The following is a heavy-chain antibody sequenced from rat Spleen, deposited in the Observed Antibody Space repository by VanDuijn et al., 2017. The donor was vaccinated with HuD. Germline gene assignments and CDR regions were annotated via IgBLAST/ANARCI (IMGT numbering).Heavy chain of an antibody. V-gene: IGHV2-15*01. Sequence: QVHLKESGPGLVLPSQTLSLTCTVSGFSLTDFSVNWVRQPPGKGLEWIGAMWSGGTTDYNSALKSRLRISRDTSKSQVLLKRDSLQTEDTAMYFCARSAYGYNLNWFAFWGQGTLVTVSS. J-gene: IGHJ3*01. D-gene: IGHD1-9*01. CDR3: ARSAYGYNLNWFAF. CDR1: GFSLTDFS. CDR2: MWSGGTT.